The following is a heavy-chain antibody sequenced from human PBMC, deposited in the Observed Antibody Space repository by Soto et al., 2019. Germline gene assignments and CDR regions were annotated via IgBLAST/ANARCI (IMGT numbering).Heavy chain of an antibody. V-gene: IGHV4-59*01. D-gene: IGHD6-19*01. Sequence: PSETLSLTCTVSGGSITTYYWSWIRQPPGKGLEWIGYIHYEGSTNYNPSLKSRVTILVDTSQNQFSLKLTFVTAADTAVYFCARGRRSGWYHFDSWGQGTLVTVSS. CDR3: ARGRRSGWYHFDS. CDR2: IHYEGST. CDR1: GGSITTYY. J-gene: IGHJ4*02.